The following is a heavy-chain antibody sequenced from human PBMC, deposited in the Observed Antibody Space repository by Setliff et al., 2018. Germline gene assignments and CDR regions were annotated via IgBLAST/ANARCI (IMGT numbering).Heavy chain of an antibody. D-gene: IGHD3-3*01. CDR3: MRLVRFCSRTVCQRTSGDEA. V-gene: IGHV1-18*01. CDR1: GYTFRQSI. J-gene: IGHJ5*02. Sequence: ASVKVSCKASGYTFRQSIVSWVRQAPGQGLEWLGWIGVYSGNTYSAQRFQGIVSLTTDESTNTAYLELRGLRSDDTAVYYCMRLVRFCSRTVCQRTSGDEAWGQGTLVTVSS. CDR2: IGVYSGNT.